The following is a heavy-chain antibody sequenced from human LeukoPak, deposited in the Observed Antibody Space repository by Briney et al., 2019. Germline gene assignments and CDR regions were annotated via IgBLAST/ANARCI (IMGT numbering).Heavy chain of an antibody. CDR2: INPSGGST. CDR3: AREGEKWFGELYRWGAFDI. V-gene: IGHV1-46*01. D-gene: IGHD3-10*01. J-gene: IGHJ3*02. Sequence: ASVKVSCKASGYTFTGYYMHWVRQAPGQGLEWMGIINPSGGSTSYAQKFQGRVTMTRDTSTSTVYMELSSLRSEDTAVYYCAREGEKWFGELYRWGAFDIWGQGTMVTVSS. CDR1: GYTFTGYY.